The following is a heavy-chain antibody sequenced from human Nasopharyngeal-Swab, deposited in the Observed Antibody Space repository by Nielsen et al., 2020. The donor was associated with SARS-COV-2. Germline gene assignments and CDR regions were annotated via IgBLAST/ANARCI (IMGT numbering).Heavy chain of an antibody. CDR2: INHIGST. CDR3: ARGRYYGDYDY. Sequence: GSLGLSCAVYGGSFTTYSWIWIRQPPGKGLEWIGEINHIGSTNYNTYNPSLNSRVTISLATSKNQFSLTLTSVTAADTAIYFCARGRYYGDYDYWGQGALVTVSS. V-gene: IGHV4-34*01. J-gene: IGHJ4*02. CDR1: GGSFTTYS. D-gene: IGHD4-17*01.